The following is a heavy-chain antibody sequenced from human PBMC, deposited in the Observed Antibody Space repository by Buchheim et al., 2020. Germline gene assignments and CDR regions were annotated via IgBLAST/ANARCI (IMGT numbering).Heavy chain of an antibody. D-gene: IGHD6-6*01. CDR1: GFIFSNYA. Sequence: EVQLLESGGDLVQPEGSLRLSCVASGFIFSNYAMSWVRQAPGKGLEWVSASTVNGDSTFYADSVRCRFTISRDISKNPLYLEMNSLRAEDTAIYYCAKDGGSSHYWYFDLWGRGTL. CDR2: STVNGDST. CDR3: AKDGGSSHYWYFDL. V-gene: IGHV3-23*01. J-gene: IGHJ2*01.